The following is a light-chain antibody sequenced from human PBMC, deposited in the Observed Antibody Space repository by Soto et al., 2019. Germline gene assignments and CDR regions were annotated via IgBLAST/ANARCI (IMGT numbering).Light chain of an antibody. CDR1: SSDVGGYNY. V-gene: IGLV2-14*01. J-gene: IGLJ1*01. CDR2: DVS. CDR3: SSYTSSSLEYV. Sequence: QSALTQPASVSGSPGQSITISCTGTSSDVGGYNYVSWYQQHPGKAPKLMIYDVSNRPSGVSNRFSGSKSGNTASLTISGLQAEDEAYYYCSSYTSSSLEYVFGTGTKVTVL.